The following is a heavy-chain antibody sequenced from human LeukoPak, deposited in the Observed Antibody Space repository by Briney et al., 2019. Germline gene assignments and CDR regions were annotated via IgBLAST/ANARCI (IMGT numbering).Heavy chain of an antibody. Sequence: GGSLRHSCATSGFTFSDSWMSWFRQAPGKGLEWVAITNQDGSVRFYVDSVKGRFTISRDNAKNSLYLYMNSLRVEDTAVYFCARASRSTSSECWGQGILVTVSS. J-gene: IGHJ4*02. V-gene: IGHV3-7*01. CDR2: TNQDGSVR. CDR1: GFTFSDSW. D-gene: IGHD6-6*01. CDR3: ARASRSTSSEC.